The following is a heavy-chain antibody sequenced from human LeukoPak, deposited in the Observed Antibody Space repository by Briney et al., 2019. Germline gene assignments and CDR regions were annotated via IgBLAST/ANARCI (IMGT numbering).Heavy chain of an antibody. V-gene: IGHV1-2*02. CDR3: ARDYYDSSGYFSGFDY. D-gene: IGHD3-22*01. CDR1: GYTFTGYY. Sequence: ASVKVSCKASGYTFTGYYMHWVRQAPGQGLEWMGWINPNSGGTNYAQKFQGRVTMTRDTSISTAYMELSRLRSDDTAVYYCARDYYDSSGYFSGFDYWGQGTLVTVSS. CDR2: INPNSGGT. J-gene: IGHJ4*02.